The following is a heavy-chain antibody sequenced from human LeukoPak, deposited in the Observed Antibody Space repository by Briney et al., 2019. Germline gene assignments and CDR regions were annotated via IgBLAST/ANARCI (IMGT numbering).Heavy chain of an antibody. D-gene: IGHD2-15*01. CDR1: GFSFSTYY. CDR2: ISSSGSST. Sequence: GGSLRLSCAASGFSFSTYYVNWVRQAPGRGLEWISYISSSGSSTRYADSVKGRFTISRDNTRNSLYLQMTSLRADDTAVYYCASKGGNWGQGTLVTVSS. J-gene: IGHJ4*02. CDR3: ASKGGN. V-gene: IGHV3-48*04.